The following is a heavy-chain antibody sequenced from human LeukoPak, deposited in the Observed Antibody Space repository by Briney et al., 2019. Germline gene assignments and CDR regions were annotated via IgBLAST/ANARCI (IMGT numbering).Heavy chain of an antibody. D-gene: IGHD3-3*01. V-gene: IGHV3-30*02. J-gene: IGHJ4*02. CDR1: GFTFGSYG. Sequence: GESLRLSCAASGFTFGSYGVHWVRQAPGKGLEWVAFIRHDGSDKYYADSVKGRFTISRDNSKSTLYLQMNSLRAEDTAVYYCAKTHDFWSGSYYFDYWGQGTLVTVSS. CDR3: AKTHDFWSGSYYFDY. CDR2: IRHDGSDK.